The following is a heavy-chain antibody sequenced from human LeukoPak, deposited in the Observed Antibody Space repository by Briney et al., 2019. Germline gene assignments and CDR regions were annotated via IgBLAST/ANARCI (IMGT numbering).Heavy chain of an antibody. J-gene: IGHJ5*02. Sequence: GGSLRLSCAASGFTFNNYAMTWVRQAPGKGLEWVSIITGTGDTTYYADSVKGRFTISRDNSKNTLFLQMNSLRADDTAVYHCAKNGAINGGSATSWGQGTLVTASS. V-gene: IGHV3-23*01. CDR2: ITGTGDTT. CDR1: GFTFNNYA. D-gene: IGHD4/OR15-4a*01. CDR3: AKNGAINGGSATS.